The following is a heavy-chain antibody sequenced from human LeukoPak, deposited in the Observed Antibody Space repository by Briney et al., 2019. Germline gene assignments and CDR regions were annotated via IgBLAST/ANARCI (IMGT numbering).Heavy chain of an antibody. CDR3: ARVARGYSYGWDAFDI. V-gene: IGHV1-2*04. CDR1: GYTFTGYY. J-gene: IGHJ3*02. D-gene: IGHD5-18*01. CDR2: ISPNSGGT. Sequence: ASVKVSCKASGYTFTGYYMHWVRQAPGQGLEWMGWISPNSGGTNYAQKFQGWVTMTRDTSISTAYMELSRLRSDDTAVYYCARVARGYSYGWDAFDIWGQGTMVTVSS.